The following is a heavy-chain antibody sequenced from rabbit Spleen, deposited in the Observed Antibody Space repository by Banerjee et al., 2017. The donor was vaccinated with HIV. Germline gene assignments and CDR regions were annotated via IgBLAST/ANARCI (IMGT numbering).Heavy chain of an antibody. CDR1: SFSFSDRDV. D-gene: IGHD3-1*01. Sequence: QEQLVESGGGLVKPGASLTLTCKASSFSFSDRDVMCWVRQAPEKGLEWIADIFTGSSGTTYYASWAQGRFTGSKTSSTTVTLQMTSLTAADTATYFCARDGDDAGYDFNLWGQGTLVTVS. V-gene: IGHV1S45*01. CDR3: ARDGDDAGYDFNL. J-gene: IGHJ4*01. CDR2: IFTGSSGTT.